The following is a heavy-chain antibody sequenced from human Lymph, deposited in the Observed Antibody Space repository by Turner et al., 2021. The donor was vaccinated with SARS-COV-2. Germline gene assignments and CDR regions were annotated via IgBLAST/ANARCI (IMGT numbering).Heavy chain of an antibody. Sequence: QVQLQESGPGLVRPSETLSLTCTVSGVSISSQSWSWIRKSPGRGLEWIGYFYKIGSIDYNPTLRSRVTISVDTSKNQLSLNLISMTAADTAVYYCARHQGSTSGYDHGMNVWGQGTAVIVS. CDR1: GVSISSQS. V-gene: IGHV4-59*08. D-gene: IGHD1-1*01. CDR2: FYKIGSI. J-gene: IGHJ6*02. CDR3: ARHQGSTSGYDHGMNV.